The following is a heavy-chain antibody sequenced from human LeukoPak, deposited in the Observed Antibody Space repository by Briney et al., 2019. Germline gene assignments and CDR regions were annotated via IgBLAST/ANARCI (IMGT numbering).Heavy chain of an antibody. J-gene: IGHJ4*02. CDR1: GGSISSYS. D-gene: IGHD6-13*01. CDR3: ARAPAGSSKYEY. V-gene: IGHV4-4*07. CDR2: IYATGST. Sequence: SETLSLTCSVFGGSISSYSWTWIRQPAGKGLEWIGRIYATGSTNFNPSLKSRVTMSVDTSKSQFSLNLSSVTAADTAVYYCARAPAGSSKYEYWGQGILVTVSS.